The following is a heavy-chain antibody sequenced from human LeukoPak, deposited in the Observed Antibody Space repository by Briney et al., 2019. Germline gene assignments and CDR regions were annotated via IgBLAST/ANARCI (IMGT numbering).Heavy chain of an antibody. Sequence: GGSLRLSCAASGFTFSSYGMHWVRQAPGKGLEWVAFIRYDGSNKYYADSVKGRFTISRDNSKNTLYLQMNSLRAEDTAVYYCAKEMIVVVITGSDYWGQGTLVTVSS. V-gene: IGHV3-30*02. CDR1: GFTFSSYG. CDR3: AKEMIVVVITGSDY. J-gene: IGHJ4*02. D-gene: IGHD3-22*01. CDR2: IRYDGSNK.